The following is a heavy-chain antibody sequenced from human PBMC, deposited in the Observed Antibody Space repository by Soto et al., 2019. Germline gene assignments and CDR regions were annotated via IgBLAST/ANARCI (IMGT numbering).Heavy chain of an antibody. D-gene: IGHD3-22*01. CDR1: GGSFSGYY. CDR3: ARRYYDSSGYYSDY. V-gene: IGHV4-34*01. CDR2: INHSGST. J-gene: IGHJ4*02. Sequence: QVQLQQWGAGLLKPSETLSLTCAVYGGSFSGYYWSWIRQPPGKGLEWIGVINHSGSTNYNPSLKYRVTISVDTAKNQFCLKLSSVTAADTAVYYCARRYYDSSGYYSDYWGQGSLVTVSS.